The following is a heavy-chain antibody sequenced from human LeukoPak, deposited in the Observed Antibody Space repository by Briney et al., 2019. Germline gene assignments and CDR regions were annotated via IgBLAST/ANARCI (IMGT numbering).Heavy chain of an antibody. J-gene: IGHJ6*03. CDR2: IYYSGST. Sequence: SETLSLTCTVSGGSISSNSYYWGWIRQPPGKGLEWIGCIYYSGSTYYNPSLKSRVTISVDTSKNQFSLKLSSVTAADTAVYYCARTTEGGYTYGYFYYYYMDVWGKGTTVTISS. CDR3: ARTTEGGYTYGYFYYYYMDV. V-gene: IGHV4-39*07. D-gene: IGHD5-18*01. CDR1: GGSISSNSYY.